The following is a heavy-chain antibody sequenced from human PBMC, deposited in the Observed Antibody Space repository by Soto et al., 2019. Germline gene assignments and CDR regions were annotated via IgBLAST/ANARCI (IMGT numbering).Heavy chain of an antibody. Sequence: SETLSLTCIVSGESISSSSYYWGWLAQATGKGLEWIGSIYYSGRTYYNPAFRSRVTISIDTSKNQFSLKLSSVTATDTAEYYCGRQRPTVVSQAYFDHWGQGALVTVSS. J-gene: IGHJ4*02. CDR1: GESISSSSYY. D-gene: IGHD2-21*01. CDR3: GRQRPTVVSQAYFDH. CDR2: IYYSGRT. V-gene: IGHV4-39*01.